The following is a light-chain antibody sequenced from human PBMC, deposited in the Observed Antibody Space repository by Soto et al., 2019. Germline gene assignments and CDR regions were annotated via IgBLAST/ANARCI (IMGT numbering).Light chain of an antibody. CDR1: QSISSN. V-gene: IGKV3-15*01. Sequence: EIVMTQSPATLSVSPGERATLSCRASQSISSNLAWYQQKPGQAPRLLIYGASTRATGIPARFSGSGSGTEFTLTISSLQSKDFAVYYCQQYNNFWTFGQGTKVEI. CDR3: QQYNNFWT. CDR2: GAS. J-gene: IGKJ1*01.